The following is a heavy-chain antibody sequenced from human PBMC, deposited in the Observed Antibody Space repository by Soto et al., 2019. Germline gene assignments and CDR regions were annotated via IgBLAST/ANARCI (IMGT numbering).Heavy chain of an antibody. CDR3: ARDQAPRPQYCSGDSCYSSDSGMDV. D-gene: IGHD2-15*01. CDR2: IYYSGST. Sequence: QVQLQESGPRLVKPSQTLSLTCTVSGDSVSSGGYYWSWIRQHPGKALEWIGYIYYSGSTYFNPSLRGRVTISVAPSENQFSLKLTSVTTADTAVYYCARDQAPRPQYCSGDSCYSSDSGMDVWGPGATVTVSS. CDR1: GDSVSSGGYY. V-gene: IGHV4-31*03. J-gene: IGHJ6*02.